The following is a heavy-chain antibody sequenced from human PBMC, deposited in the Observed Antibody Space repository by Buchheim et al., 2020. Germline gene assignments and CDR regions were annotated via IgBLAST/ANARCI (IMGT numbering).Heavy chain of an antibody. V-gene: IGHV3-30-3*01. CDR2: ISYDGSNK. D-gene: IGHD2-2*02. CDR3: ARDRNLGYCSSTSCYSLFFDY. Sequence: QVQLVESGGGVVQPGRSLRLSCAASGFTFSSYAMHWVRQAPGKGLEWVAVISYDGSNKYYADSVKGRFTISRDNFKNPLSLQMNSLRAEDTAVYYCARDRNLGYCSSTSCYSLFFDYWDQGTL. CDR1: GFTFSSYA. J-gene: IGHJ4*02.